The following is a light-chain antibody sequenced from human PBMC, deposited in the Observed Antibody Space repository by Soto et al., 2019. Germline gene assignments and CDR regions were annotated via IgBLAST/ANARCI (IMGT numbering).Light chain of an antibody. CDR1: SSDVGGYNY. CDR2: DVS. Sequence: QSALTQPASVTGSPGHAITISCTGTSSDVGGYNYVSWYQHHPGKAPKLLIYDVSNRPSGVSNRFSGSKSDNTASLTISGLQPEDEADYYCSSYTTSNTRQIVFGTGTKSPS. CDR3: SSYTTSNTRQIV. J-gene: IGLJ1*01. V-gene: IGLV2-14*03.